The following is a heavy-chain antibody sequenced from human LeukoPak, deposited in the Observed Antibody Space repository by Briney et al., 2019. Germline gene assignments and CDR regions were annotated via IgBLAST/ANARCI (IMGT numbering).Heavy chain of an antibody. Sequence: PGGSLRLSCAASGFSFSSSWMYWVRQDPGKGLEWVANIKQDGSEKYYVDSVKGRFTISRDNAKNSVYLQMNSLRDEDTAVYYCARDWKGGLDYWGQGTLVTVAS. V-gene: IGHV3-7*05. CDR1: GFSFSSSW. CDR2: IKQDGSEK. CDR3: ARDWKGGLDY. J-gene: IGHJ4*02. D-gene: IGHD1-1*01.